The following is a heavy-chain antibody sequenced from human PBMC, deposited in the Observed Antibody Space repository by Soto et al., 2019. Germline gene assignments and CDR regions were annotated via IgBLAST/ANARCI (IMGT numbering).Heavy chain of an antibody. CDR3: ARDLGDDYKFYGMDF. D-gene: IGHD7-27*01. CDR1: GYRFTDFA. V-gene: IGHV1-3*01. CDR2: INGGDGDT. Sequence: QVHLVQSGAEVKRPGASVRVSCTTSGYRFTDFATHWVRQAPGQSLEWMGWINGGDGDTKYSKSSQGRLTITRDTAASTAYMELSSLTPNDTALYYCARDLGDDYKFYGMDFWCQGTTVVVSS. J-gene: IGHJ6*02.